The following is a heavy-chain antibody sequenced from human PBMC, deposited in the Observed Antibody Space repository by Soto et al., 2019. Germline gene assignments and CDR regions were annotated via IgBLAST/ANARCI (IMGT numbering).Heavy chain of an antibody. V-gene: IGHV4-59*01. J-gene: IGHJ4*02. CDR1: GGSITGYY. D-gene: IGHD5-12*01. Sequence: SETLSLTRSVSGGSITGYYWNWVRQPPGKGLEWIGYIYFSGTTNYNPSLKSRLTISVDTSKNQFSLRLSSVTAADTAVYYCVRGYGGYNHYFDSWGQGTLVTVSS. CDR3: VRGYGGYNHYFDS. CDR2: IYFSGTT.